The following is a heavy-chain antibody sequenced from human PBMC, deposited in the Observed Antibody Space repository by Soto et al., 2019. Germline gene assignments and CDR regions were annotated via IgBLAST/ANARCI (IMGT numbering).Heavy chain of an antibody. CDR2: ISGSGGST. J-gene: IGHJ4*02. D-gene: IGHD2-15*01. CDR1: GFTFSSYA. V-gene: IGHV3-23*01. Sequence: GGSLRLSCAASGFTFSSYAMSWVRQAPGKGLEWVSAISGSGGSTYYADSVKGRFTISRDTSKNQFSLKLSSVTAADTAVYYCAGGPRARPPIVVVVAALDYWGQGTLVTVSS. CDR3: AGGPRARPPIVVVVAALDY.